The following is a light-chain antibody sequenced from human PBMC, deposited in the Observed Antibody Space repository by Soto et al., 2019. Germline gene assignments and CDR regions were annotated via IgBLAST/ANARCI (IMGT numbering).Light chain of an antibody. J-gene: IGLJ1*01. CDR2: YDS. Sequence: SYELTQPPSVSVAPGKTANITCGGDNIGSKSVHWYQQKPGQAPVLFIYYDSDRPSGIPERFSGSNSGNTATLTITRVEAGDEADYYCHVWDSNTDQYVFGAGTKVTVL. CDR1: NIGSKS. CDR3: HVWDSNTDQYV. V-gene: IGLV3-21*04.